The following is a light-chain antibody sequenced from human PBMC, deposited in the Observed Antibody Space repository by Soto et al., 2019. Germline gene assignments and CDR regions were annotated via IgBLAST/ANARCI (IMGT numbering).Light chain of an antibody. V-gene: IGKV3-15*01. CDR1: QSISSK. Sequence: EIVMTQSPATLSLSPGDSAILSCRASQSISSKLAWYQQKTRQAPRLLIYGASTRATGIPARFSGSGSGTEFTLTISSLQSEDFALYYCQEYNNWHPITCGGGTKVDIK. CDR3: QEYNNWHPIT. CDR2: GAS. J-gene: IGKJ4*01.